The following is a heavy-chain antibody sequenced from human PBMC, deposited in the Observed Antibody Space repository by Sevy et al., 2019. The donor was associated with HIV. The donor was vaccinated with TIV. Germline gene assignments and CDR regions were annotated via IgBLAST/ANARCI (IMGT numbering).Heavy chain of an antibody. J-gene: IGHJ5*02. D-gene: IGHD2-2*01. CDR3: ARVWGCSSTSCFAYWFDP. CDR1: GFTFSNYW. CDR2: IKEDGSEN. Sequence: GESLKISCAASGFTFSNYWMSWVRQAPGKGLEWVANIKEDGSENYYVDSVKGRFTISRDNAKNSLYLQMNSLRAEDTAVYYCARVWGCSSTSCFAYWFDPWGQGTLVTVSS. V-gene: IGHV3-7*03.